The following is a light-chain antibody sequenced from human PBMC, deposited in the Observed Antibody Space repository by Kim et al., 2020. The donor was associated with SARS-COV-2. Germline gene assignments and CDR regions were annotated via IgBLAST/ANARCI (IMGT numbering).Light chain of an antibody. Sequence: GQRVTISCSGSSSNIGSSYVYWYQQLPGTAPKLLIYRNNQRPSGVPDRFSGSKSGTSASLAISGLRPEDEADYYCAAWDDSLSGQVFGTGTKVTVL. CDR2: RNN. V-gene: IGLV1-47*01. CDR1: SSNIGSSY. CDR3: AAWDDSLSGQV. J-gene: IGLJ1*01.